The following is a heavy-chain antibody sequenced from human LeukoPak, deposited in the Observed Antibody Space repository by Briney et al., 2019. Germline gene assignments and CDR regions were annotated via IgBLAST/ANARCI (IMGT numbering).Heavy chain of an antibody. J-gene: IGHJ6*04. Sequence: GASVKVSCKASGYTFTSYGISWVRRAPGQGLEWMGWVSPYNGNSNYAQKLQGRITLTTDTSTTTAYMELRSLRSDDTAVYYCARPPCGADCNYFYYYGMDVWGTGTTVTVSS. CDR3: ARPPCGADCNYFYYYGMDV. CDR1: GYTFTSYG. CDR2: VSPYNGNS. V-gene: IGHV1-18*04. D-gene: IGHD2-21*02.